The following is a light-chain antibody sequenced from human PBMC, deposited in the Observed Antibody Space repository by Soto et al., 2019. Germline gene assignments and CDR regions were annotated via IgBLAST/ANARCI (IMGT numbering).Light chain of an antibody. V-gene: IGLV2-14*01. CDR2: EVS. J-gene: IGLJ2*01. CDR1: SSDVGGYNY. Sequence: QSALTQPASVSGSPGQSITISCTGTSSDVGGYNYVSWYQQHPGKAPKLMIYEVSNRPSGVSNRFSGSKSGNTASLTISGLQAEDEDDYYCSSYTSSSTLIFGGGPKLT. CDR3: SSYTSSSTLI.